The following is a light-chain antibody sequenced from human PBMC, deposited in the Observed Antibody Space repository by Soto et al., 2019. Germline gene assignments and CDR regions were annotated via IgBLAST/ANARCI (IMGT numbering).Light chain of an antibody. Sequence: SALTQPASASGSPGQSVTISYTGTSSDVGGYNYVSWFQQHPGKAPKLIIHEVDQRPSGVPDRFSGSKSGNTASLTVSGLQAEDEGTYYCSSYGGYNNVVFGTGAKVTVL. J-gene: IGLJ1*01. CDR1: SSDVGGYNY. V-gene: IGLV2-8*01. CDR2: EVD. CDR3: SSYGGYNNVV.